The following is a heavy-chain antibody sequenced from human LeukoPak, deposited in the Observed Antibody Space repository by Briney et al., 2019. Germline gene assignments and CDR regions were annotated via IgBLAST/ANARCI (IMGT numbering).Heavy chain of an antibody. CDR3: ARGRYDFRSGYYDPPFDP. CDR2: IWYDGSNK. J-gene: IGHJ5*02. D-gene: IGHD3-3*01. V-gene: IGHV3-33*01. CDR1: GFTFSSYG. Sequence: GGSLRLSCAASGFTFSSYGMHWVRQAPGKGLEWVAVIWYDGSNKYYADSVKGRFTISRDNSKNTLYLQMNSLRAEDTAVYYCARGRYDFRSGYYDPPFDPWGQGTLVTVSS.